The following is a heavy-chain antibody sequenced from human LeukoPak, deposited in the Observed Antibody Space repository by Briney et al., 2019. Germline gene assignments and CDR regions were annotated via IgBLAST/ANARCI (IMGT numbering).Heavy chain of an antibody. D-gene: IGHD6-19*01. Sequence: GGSLRLSCAASGFTFSNAWMSWVRQAPGKGLEWVGRIKSKTDGGTTDYAAPVKGRFTISRDDSKNTLYLQMNSLKTEDTAVYHCVSRSGLQWLPYFDYWGQGTLVIVSS. J-gene: IGHJ4*02. CDR1: GFTFSNAW. CDR3: VSRSGLQWLPYFDY. CDR2: IKSKTDGGTT. V-gene: IGHV3-15*01.